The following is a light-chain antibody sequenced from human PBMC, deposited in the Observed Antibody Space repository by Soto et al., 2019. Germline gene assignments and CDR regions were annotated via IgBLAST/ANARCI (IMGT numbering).Light chain of an antibody. J-gene: IGLJ2*01. V-gene: IGLV4-69*01. CDR1: SGHSSYA. Sequence: QAVVTQSPSASASLGASVKLTCTLSSGHSSYAIAWHQQQPEKGPRYLMKLDSDGSHTKGDAIPDRFSGSSSGAERYLTISSLQSEDEADYYCQTWGTGIHVVFGGGTQLPVL. CDR3: QTWGTGIHVV. CDR2: LDSDGSH.